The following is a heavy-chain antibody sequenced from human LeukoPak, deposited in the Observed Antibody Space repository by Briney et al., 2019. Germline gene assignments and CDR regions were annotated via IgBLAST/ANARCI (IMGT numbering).Heavy chain of an antibody. CDR2: VNLQGST. V-gene: IGHV4-4*02. J-gene: IGHJ4*02. CDR1: GGSITNTNY. Sequence: PSETLSPTCGVSGGSITNTNYWTWVRQPPGKGLEWIGEVNLQGSTNYNSSLMGRVAISVDTSENHISLQLTSVTAADTAVYYCAREGGPYRPLDYSGQGTLVTVSS. CDR3: AREGGPYRPLDY.